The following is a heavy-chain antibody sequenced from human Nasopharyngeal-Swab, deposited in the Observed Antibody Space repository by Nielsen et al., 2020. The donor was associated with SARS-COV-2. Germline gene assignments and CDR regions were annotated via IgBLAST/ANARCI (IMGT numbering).Heavy chain of an antibody. V-gene: IGHV3-53*01. D-gene: IGHD3-10*01. CDR2: IYSGGST. Sequence: GESLKISCAASGSTVSSNYMSWVRQAPGKGLEWVSVIYSGGSTYYADSVKGRFTISRDNSKNTLYLQMNSLRAEDTAVYYCARGWGTMGPAFDYWGQGSLVNVS. CDR1: GSTVSSNY. CDR3: ARGWGTMGPAFDY. J-gene: IGHJ4*02.